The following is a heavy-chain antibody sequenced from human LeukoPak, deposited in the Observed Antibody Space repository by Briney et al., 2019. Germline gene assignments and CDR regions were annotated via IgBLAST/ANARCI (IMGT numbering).Heavy chain of an antibody. D-gene: IGHD6-13*01. CDR2: ISGSGGST. Sequence: GGSLRLSCAASGFTFSSYAMSWVRQTPGKGLEWVSAISGSGGSTYYADSVKGRFTISRDNSKNTLYLQMNSLRAENTAVYYCAKGLYSSSWYYFDYWGQGTLVTVSS. CDR1: GFTFSSYA. V-gene: IGHV3-23*01. CDR3: AKGLYSSSWYYFDY. J-gene: IGHJ4*02.